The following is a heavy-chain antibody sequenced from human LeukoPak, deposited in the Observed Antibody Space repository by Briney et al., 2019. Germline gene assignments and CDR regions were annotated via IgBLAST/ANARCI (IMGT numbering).Heavy chain of an antibody. CDR2: IWYDGSKK. D-gene: IGHD6-19*01. J-gene: IGHJ6*02. Sequence: GGSLRLSCAASGFTFSSYGMHWVRQAPGKGLEWVALIWYDGSKKYYADSVKGRFTISRDNSKNTLYLEMNSLRAEDTAVYYCARDQGEVAGKYYYYYGMDVWGQGTTVTVSS. CDR1: GFTFSSYG. CDR3: ARDQGEVAGKYYYYYGMDV. V-gene: IGHV3-33*01.